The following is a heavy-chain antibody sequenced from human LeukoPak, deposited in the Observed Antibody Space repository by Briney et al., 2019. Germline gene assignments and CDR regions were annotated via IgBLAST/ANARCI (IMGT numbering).Heavy chain of an antibody. CDR3: ARAAQDTAMAADY. Sequence: SETLSLTCAVSGGSVSHSNWWTWVRQSPGKGLEWIGEVHPSEGTNYNPSLKSRVTISLDKSKNQFSLELNSVTAADTAVYYCARAAQDTAMAADYWGQGTLVTVSS. D-gene: IGHD5-18*01. CDR1: GGSVSHSNW. CDR2: VHPSEGT. V-gene: IGHV4-4*02. J-gene: IGHJ4*02.